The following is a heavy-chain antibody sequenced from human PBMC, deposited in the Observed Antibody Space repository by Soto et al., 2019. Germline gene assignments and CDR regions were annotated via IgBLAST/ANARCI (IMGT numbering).Heavy chain of an antibody. Sequence: QVQLVESGGGVVQPGRSLRLSCAASGFTFSSYGMHWVRQAPGKGLEWVAVIWYDGSNKYYADSVKGRFTISRDNSTNTLYLQMNSLRAEDTAVYYCARDGENDSSGYDAFDIWGQGTMVTVSS. CDR3: ARDGENDSSGYDAFDI. D-gene: IGHD3-22*01. V-gene: IGHV3-33*01. J-gene: IGHJ3*02. CDR1: GFTFSSYG. CDR2: IWYDGSNK.